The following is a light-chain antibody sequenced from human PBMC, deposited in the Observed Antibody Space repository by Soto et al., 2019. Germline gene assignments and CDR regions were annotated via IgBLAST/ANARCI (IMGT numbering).Light chain of an antibody. CDR2: DAS. J-gene: IGKJ4*01. CDR3: QQYNLYSLT. CDR1: QSISSW. Sequence: DIQMTQSPSTLSASVGDRVTITCRASQSISSWLAWYQQKPEKAPKLLIYDASSLESGVPSRFSGSGSDTEFTLTINNLQPDDFATYHCQQYNLYSLTVGGGTKVEIK. V-gene: IGKV1-5*01.